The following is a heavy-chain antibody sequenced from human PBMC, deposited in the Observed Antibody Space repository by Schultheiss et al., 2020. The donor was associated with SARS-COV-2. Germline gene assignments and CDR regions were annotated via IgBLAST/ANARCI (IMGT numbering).Heavy chain of an antibody. CDR2: IYYSGST. CDR1: GGSISIYY. V-gene: IGHV4-59*12. J-gene: IGHJ2*01. Sequence: SETLSLTCTVSGGSISIYYWSWIRQPPGKGLEWIGYIYYSGSTNYNPSLKSRVTISVDTSKNQFSLKLSSVTAADTAVYYCARGWYFDLWGRGTLVTVSS. CDR3: ARGWYFDL.